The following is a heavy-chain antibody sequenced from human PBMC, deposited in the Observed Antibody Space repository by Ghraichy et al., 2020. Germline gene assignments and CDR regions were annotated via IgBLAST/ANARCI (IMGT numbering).Heavy chain of an antibody. CDR1: GGSFSGYY. D-gene: IGHD3-16*01. CDR3: ARDGGRDVGPGGSY. J-gene: IGHJ1*01. CDR2: INHSGST. Sequence: SETLSLTCAVYGGSFSGYYWSWIRQPPGKGLEWIGEINHSGSTNYNPSLKSRVTISVDTSKNQFSLKLSSVTAADTAVYYRARDGGRDVGPGGSYWGQGTLVTVSS. V-gene: IGHV4-34*01.